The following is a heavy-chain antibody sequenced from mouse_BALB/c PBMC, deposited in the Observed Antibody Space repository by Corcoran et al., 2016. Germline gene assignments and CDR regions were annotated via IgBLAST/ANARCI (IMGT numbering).Heavy chain of an antibody. CDR3: ARSDGSSWFAY. D-gene: IGHD1-1*01. CDR2: INTYTGEP. Sequence: QIQLVQSGPELKKPGETVKISCKASGYTFTNYGMNWVKQAPGKGLKWMGWINTYTGEPTYADDFKGRFVFSLETSASTAYLQINNLKNEHTATYFCARSDGSSWFAYWGQGTLVTVSA. CDR1: GYTFTNYG. J-gene: IGHJ3*01. V-gene: IGHV9-3-1*01.